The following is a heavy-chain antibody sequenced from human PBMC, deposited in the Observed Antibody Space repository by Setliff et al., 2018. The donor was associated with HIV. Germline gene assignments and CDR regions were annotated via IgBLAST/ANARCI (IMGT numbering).Heavy chain of an antibody. CDR3: AKELAASGLGYFDS. CDR1: GFTFSSAW. D-gene: IGHD3-22*01. J-gene: IGHJ4*02. Sequence: GGSLRLSCAASGFTFSSAWMGWVRQAPGEGLEWVSAILSTGERTFYADSVKGRFTISRDNSKNTVYLQMNSLRAEDTAEYYCAKELAASGLGYFDSWGRGILVTVSS. CDR2: ILSTGERT. V-gene: IGHV3-23*01.